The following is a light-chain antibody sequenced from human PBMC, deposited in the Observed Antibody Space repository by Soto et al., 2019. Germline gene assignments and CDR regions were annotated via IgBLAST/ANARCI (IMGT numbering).Light chain of an antibody. CDR3: QSYDSSLSGSI. V-gene: IGLV1-40*01. J-gene: IGLJ2*01. Sequence: QSVLTQPPSVSGAPGQRVTISCTGISSSTGAGYDVHWYQQFPGTAPKLLIYGNNNRPSGVPDRFSGSKSGTSASLAITGLQAEDEADYFCQSYDSSLSGSIFGGGPKLTVL. CDR2: GNN. CDR1: SSSTGAGYD.